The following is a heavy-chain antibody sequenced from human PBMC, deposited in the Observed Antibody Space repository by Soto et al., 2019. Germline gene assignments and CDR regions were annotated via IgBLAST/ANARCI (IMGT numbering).Heavy chain of an antibody. CDR3: ARDLPMTTVTLAFGPTT. V-gene: IGHV3-30-3*01. CDR1: GFTFSSYA. J-gene: IGHJ5*02. Sequence: QVQLVESGGGVVQPGRSLRLSCAASGFTFSSYAMHWVRQAPGKGLEWVAVISYDGSNKYYADSVKGRFTISRDNSKNTLYLQMNSLRAEDTAVYYCARDLPMTTVTLAFGPTTWGQGTLVTVSS. CDR2: ISYDGSNK. D-gene: IGHD4-17*01.